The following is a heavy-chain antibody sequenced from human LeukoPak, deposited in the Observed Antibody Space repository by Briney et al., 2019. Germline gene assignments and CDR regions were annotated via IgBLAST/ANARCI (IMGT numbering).Heavy chain of an antibody. D-gene: IGHD3-22*01. J-gene: IGHJ4*02. Sequence: SQTLSLTCTVSGGSISSGDYYWSWIRQPPGKGLEWIGYIYYSGSTYYNPSLKSRVTLSVDTSKNQFSLKLSSVTAADTAVYYCARESMLNYYDSSGYYYSFDYWGQGTLVTVSS. CDR3: ARESMLNYYDSSGYYYSFDY. V-gene: IGHV4-30-4*08. CDR2: IYYSGST. CDR1: GGSISSGDYY.